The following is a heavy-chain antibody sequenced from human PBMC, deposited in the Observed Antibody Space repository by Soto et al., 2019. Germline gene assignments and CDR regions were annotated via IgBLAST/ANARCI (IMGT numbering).Heavy chain of an antibody. CDR3: ALGYYDSSGYRTDY. V-gene: IGHV4-59*08. J-gene: IGHJ4*02. CDR2: IYYSGST. D-gene: IGHD3-22*01. CDR1: GGSISSYY. Sequence: SETLSLTCTVSGGSISSYYWSWIRQPPGKGLEWIGYIYYSGSTNYNPSLKSRVTISVDTSKNQFSLKLSSVTAADTAVYYCALGYYDSSGYRTDYWGQGTLVTVS.